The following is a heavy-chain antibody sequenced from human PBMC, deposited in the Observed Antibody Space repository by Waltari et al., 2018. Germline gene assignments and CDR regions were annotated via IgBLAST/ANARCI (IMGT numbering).Heavy chain of an antibody. Sequence: QLQLQESGPGLVKPSETLSLTCSVSGGSISSGSYSWGWIRQPPGKGLEWIASGYYTGSTYYNPSLKSRVTVSVDTSQNQLSLKLSYVTAADTAVYFCVRHKTYCSGDSCYRQTFDYWGQGTLVTVSS. CDR2: GYYTGST. V-gene: IGHV4-39*01. CDR1: GGSISSGSYS. J-gene: IGHJ4*02. CDR3: VRHKTYCSGDSCYRQTFDY. D-gene: IGHD2-15*01.